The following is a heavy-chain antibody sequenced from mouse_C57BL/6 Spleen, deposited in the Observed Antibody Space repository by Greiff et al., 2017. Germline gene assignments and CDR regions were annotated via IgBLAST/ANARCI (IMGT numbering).Heavy chain of an antibody. V-gene: IGHV1-50*01. CDR1: GYTFTSYW. Sequence: QVQLQQPGAELVKPGASVKLSCKASGYTFTSYWMQWVKQRPGQGLEWIGEIDPSDSYTNYNQKFKGKATLTVDTSSSTAYMQLSSLTSEDSAVYNCARHDSSGYGGFAYSGQGTLVTVSA. CDR3: ARHDSSGYGGFAY. J-gene: IGHJ3*01. CDR2: IDPSDSYT. D-gene: IGHD3-2*02.